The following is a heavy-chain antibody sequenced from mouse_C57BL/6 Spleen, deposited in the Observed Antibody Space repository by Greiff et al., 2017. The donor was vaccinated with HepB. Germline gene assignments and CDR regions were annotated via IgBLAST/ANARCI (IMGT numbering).Heavy chain of an antibody. Sequence: EVKLVESGGGLVQPGGSVKLSCVASGFTFSNYWMNWVRQSPEKGLEWVAQIRLKSDNYATHYAESVKGRFTISRDDSKSSVYLQMNNLRAEDTGIYYCTKRLTTVVDTKGYFDVWGTGTTVTVSS. CDR1: GFTFSNYW. V-gene: IGHV6-3*01. D-gene: IGHD1-1*01. J-gene: IGHJ1*03. CDR2: IRLKSDNYAT. CDR3: TKRLTTVVDTKGYFDV.